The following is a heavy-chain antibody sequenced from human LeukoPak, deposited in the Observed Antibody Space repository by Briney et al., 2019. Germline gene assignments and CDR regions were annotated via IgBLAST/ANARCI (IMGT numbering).Heavy chain of an antibody. D-gene: IGHD3-22*01. J-gene: IGHJ4*02. CDR1: GFTFSQYF. Sequence: GGSLRLSCAGSGFTFSQYFMHWVRQAPGKGLEYLSVISYNGEQTYYSKSVRGRFTISRDNSKNMLYLQMGSLSPEDAAVYFCARDPSVGGFSGSELDFWGQGTLVTASS. V-gene: IGHV3-64*01. CDR2: ISYNGEQT. CDR3: ARDPSVGGFSGSELDF.